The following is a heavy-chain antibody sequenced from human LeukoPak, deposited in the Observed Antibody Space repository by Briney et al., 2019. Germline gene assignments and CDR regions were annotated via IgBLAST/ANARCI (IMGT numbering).Heavy chain of an antibody. CDR2: ISAYNGNT. V-gene: IGHV1-18*01. CDR3: ARDQGRFLEWLPDGYMDV. D-gene: IGHD3-3*01. J-gene: IGHJ6*03. Sequence: ASVKVSCKASGYTFTSYGISWVRQAPGQGLEWMGWISAYNGNTNYAQKLQGRVTMTTDTSTSTAYMELRSLRSDDTAVYYCARDQGRFLEWLPDGYMDVWGKETTVTVSS. CDR1: GYTFTSYG.